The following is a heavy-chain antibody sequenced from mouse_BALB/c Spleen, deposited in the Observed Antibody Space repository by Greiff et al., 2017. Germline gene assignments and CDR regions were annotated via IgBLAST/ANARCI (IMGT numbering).Heavy chain of an antibody. D-gene: IGHD2-4*01. Sequence: DVQLVESGGDLVKPGGSLKLSCAASGFTFSSYGMSWVRQTPDKRLEWVATISSGGSYTYYPDSVKGRFTISRDNAKNTLYLQMSSLKSEDTAMYYCARHGDYDGEAWFAYWGQGTLVTVSA. CDR1: GFTFSSYG. V-gene: IGHV5-6*01. CDR2: ISSGGSYT. J-gene: IGHJ3*01. CDR3: ARHGDYDGEAWFAY.